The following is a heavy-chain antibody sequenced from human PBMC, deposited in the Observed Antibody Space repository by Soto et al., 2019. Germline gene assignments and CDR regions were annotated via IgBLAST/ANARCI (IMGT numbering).Heavy chain of an antibody. V-gene: IGHV4-4*02. Sequence: SETLSLTCAVSGDSISSSNWWTWVRQPPGKGLEWIGEIYHSGGTKYNPSLKSRVTISVDRSKNQFSLKLSSVTAADTAVYYCARDLGYCTRTRCSYRDAFDIWGQGTMV. CDR3: ARDLGYCTRTRCSYRDAFDI. J-gene: IGHJ3*02. CDR2: IYHSGGT. CDR1: GDSISSSNW. D-gene: IGHD2-2*01.